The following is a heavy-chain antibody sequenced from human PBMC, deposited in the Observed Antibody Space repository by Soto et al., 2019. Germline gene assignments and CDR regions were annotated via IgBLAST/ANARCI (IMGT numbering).Heavy chain of an antibody. CDR2: IYYSGST. Sequence: ETLSLTCTVSGGSVSSGSYYWSWIRQPPGKGLEWIGYIYYSGSTNYNPSLKSRVTISVDTSKNQFSLKLSSVTAADTAVYYCAVASAPGYCSGGSCYDFDYWGQGTLVTVS. CDR1: GGSVSSGSYY. J-gene: IGHJ4*02. D-gene: IGHD2-15*01. CDR3: AVASAPGYCSGGSCYDFDY. V-gene: IGHV4-61*01.